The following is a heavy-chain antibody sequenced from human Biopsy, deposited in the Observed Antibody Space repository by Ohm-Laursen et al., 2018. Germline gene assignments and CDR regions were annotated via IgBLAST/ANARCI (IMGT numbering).Heavy chain of an antibody. CDR3: AKDLRNNNWGVEN. CDR1: GFSFSSYG. D-gene: IGHD7-27*01. Sequence: RSLRLSCAASGFSFSSYGMHWVRQAPGKGLEWVAVISDDGRNKYYVDSVKGRFTISRDNTKNTLYLQMNNPRAEDTAVFYCAKDLRNNNWGVENWGQGALVTVSS. CDR2: ISDDGRNK. V-gene: IGHV3-30*18. J-gene: IGHJ4*02.